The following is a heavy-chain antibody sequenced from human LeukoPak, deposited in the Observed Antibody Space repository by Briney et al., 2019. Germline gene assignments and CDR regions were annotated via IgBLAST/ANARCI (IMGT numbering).Heavy chain of an antibody. CDR1: GFTFSSYG. CDR2: IYSGGST. J-gene: IGHJ4*02. D-gene: IGHD5-18*01. Sequence: GGSLRLSCAASGFTFSSYGMHWVRQAPGKGLEWVSVIYSGGSTYYADSVKGRFTISRDNSKNTLYLQMNSLRAEDTAVYYCARGGYSYGFDWGQGTLVTVSS. CDR3: ARGGYSYGFD. V-gene: IGHV3-53*01.